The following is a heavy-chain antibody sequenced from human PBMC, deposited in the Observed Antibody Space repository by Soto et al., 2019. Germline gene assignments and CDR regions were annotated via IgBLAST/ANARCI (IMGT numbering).Heavy chain of an antibody. CDR3: ARDPIYGGNSGAFDI. CDR2: ISAYNGNT. Sequence: ASVKVSCKAFGYTFTSYGISWVRQAPGQGLEWMGWISAYNGNTNYAQKLQGRVTMTTDTSTSTAYMELRSLRSDDTAVYYCARDPIYGGNSGAFDIWGQGTMVTVSS. V-gene: IGHV1-18*01. D-gene: IGHD4-17*01. CDR1: GYTFTSYG. J-gene: IGHJ3*02.